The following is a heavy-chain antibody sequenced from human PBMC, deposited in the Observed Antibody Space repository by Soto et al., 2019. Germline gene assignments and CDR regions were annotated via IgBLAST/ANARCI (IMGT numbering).Heavy chain of an antibody. J-gene: IGHJ5*02. CDR1: GFIFSDYA. Sequence: GGSLRLSCAASGFIFSDYAMTWVRQAPGKGLEWVSTISGTRGRQRNTFYTASVKGRFTVTRDNSKNTLFLQMNSLRVEDTAVYYCAKIMSRLGGYDMNWLPPCDKGTLVTVSS. CDR3: AKIMSRLGGYDMNWLPP. V-gene: IGHV3-23*01. CDR2: ISGTRGRQRNT. D-gene: IGHD5-12*01.